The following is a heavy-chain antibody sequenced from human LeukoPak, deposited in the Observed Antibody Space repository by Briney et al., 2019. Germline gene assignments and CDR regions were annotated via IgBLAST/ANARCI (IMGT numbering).Heavy chain of an antibody. CDR3: TRCSVIAIRRVDDAFDI. CDR1: GYTFTKYG. Sequence: ASVKVSCKASGYTFTKYGISWVRQAPGQGLEWMGWISGKTASTYYAREFQGRVTMTTDTSTNTAYLDLGTLRADDTAVYYCTRCSVIAIRRVDDAFDIWGQGTMVTVSS. V-gene: IGHV1-18*01. D-gene: IGHD2-21*01. CDR2: ISGKTAST. J-gene: IGHJ3*02.